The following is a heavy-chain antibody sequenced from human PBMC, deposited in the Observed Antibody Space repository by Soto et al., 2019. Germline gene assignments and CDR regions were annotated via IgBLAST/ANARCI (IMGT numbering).Heavy chain of an antibody. CDR1: GYTFTSYG. CDR2: ISAYNGNT. J-gene: IGHJ4*02. D-gene: IGHD5-12*01. Sequence: ASVKVSCKASGYTFTSYGISWVRQAPGQGLEWMGWISAYNGNTNYAQKLQGRVTMTTDTSTSTAYMELRSLRSDDTAVYYCAIPMPGGYSGYGPYYFDYWGQGTLVTVSS. CDR3: AIPMPGGYSGYGPYYFDY. V-gene: IGHV1-18*01.